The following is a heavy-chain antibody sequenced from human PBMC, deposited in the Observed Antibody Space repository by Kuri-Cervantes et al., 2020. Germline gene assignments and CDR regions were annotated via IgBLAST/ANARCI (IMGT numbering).Heavy chain of an antibody. D-gene: IGHD3-10*01. CDR1: GGSISSYY. CDR2: VNHSGST. Sequence: GSLRLSCTVSGGSISSYYWSWIRQPPGKGLEWIGEVNHSGSTNYNPSLKSRVTISVDTSKNQFSLRLSSVTAADTAVYYCARGGAKLLWFRELSVGFDPWGQGTLVTVSS. J-gene: IGHJ5*02. V-gene: IGHV4-34*01. CDR3: ARGGAKLLWFRELSVGFDP.